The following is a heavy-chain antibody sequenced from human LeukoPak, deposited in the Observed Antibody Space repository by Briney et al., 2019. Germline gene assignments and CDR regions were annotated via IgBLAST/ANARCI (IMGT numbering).Heavy chain of an antibody. J-gene: IGHJ4*02. CDR2: INSDGSWT. D-gene: IGHD2-2*01. CDR1: GFTFSSYW. V-gene: IGHV3-74*01. Sequence: GGSLRLSCAASGFTFSSYWMHWVRQAPGKGLVWVSHINSDGSWTSYADSVKGRFTISKDNAKNTVYLQMNNLRAEDTAVYYCVSFYETYWGRGTLVTVSS. CDR3: VSFYETY.